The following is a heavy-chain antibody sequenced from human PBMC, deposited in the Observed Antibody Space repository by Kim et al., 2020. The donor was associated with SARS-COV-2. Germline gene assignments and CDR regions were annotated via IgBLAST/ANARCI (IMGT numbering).Heavy chain of an antibody. J-gene: IGHJ6*02. CDR3: TTDIMPYYGMDV. V-gene: IGHV3-15*01. D-gene: IGHD3-16*01. Sequence: DYAAPVKGRFTNSRDDSKNTLYLQMNSLKTEDTAVYSCTTDIMPYYGMDVWGQGTTVTVSS.